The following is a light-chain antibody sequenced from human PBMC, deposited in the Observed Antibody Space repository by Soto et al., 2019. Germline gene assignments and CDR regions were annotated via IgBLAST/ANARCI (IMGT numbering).Light chain of an antibody. CDR3: QQYGSSPPYS. V-gene: IGKV3-20*01. CDR2: SAS. CDR1: QSVNSKY. J-gene: IGKJ2*03. Sequence: ELVLTQSPGTLSLSPGVRATLSCRASQSVNSKYLAWYQQKPGQAPRLLIYSASNRATGISDRFSGSGSGTDFTLIISRLEPEDFAVYYCQQYGSSPPYSFGQGTRLEIK.